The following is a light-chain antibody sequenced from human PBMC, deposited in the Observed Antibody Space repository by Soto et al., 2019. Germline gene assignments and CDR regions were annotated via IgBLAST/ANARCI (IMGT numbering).Light chain of an antibody. CDR3: QQLNSYPRAFT. Sequence: DIQLTQSPSFLSASVGERVTIDCRASQGLSSRLAWYKQKPGNAPKLLIYAAYTLQSWLSSRFNGSGSGTDFTLPLSSLQPEDFATYYSQQLNSYPRAFTFGGGTKVEIK. CDR2: AAY. V-gene: IGKV1-9*01. CDR1: QGLSSR. J-gene: IGKJ4*01.